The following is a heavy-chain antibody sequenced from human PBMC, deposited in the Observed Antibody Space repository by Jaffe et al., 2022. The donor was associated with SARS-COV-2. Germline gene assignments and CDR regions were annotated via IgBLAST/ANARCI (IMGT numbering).Heavy chain of an antibody. D-gene: IGHD1-26*01. V-gene: IGHV4-34*01. CDR3: ARRGSGSYYAAFDI. J-gene: IGHJ3*02. Sequence: QVQLQQWGAGLLKPSETLSLTCAVYGGSFSGYYWSWIRQPPGKGLEWIGEINHSGSTNYNPSLKSRVTISVDTSKNQFSLKLSSVTAADTAVYYCARRGSGSYYAAFDIWGQGTMVTVSS. CDR2: INHSGST. CDR1: GGSFSGYY.